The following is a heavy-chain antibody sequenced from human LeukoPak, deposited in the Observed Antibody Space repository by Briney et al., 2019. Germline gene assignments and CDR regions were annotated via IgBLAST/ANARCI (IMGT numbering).Heavy chain of an antibody. CDR3: ARDKLRLGEFSF. Sequence: ASVKVSCKTSGYTFTGYYMHWVRQAPGQGVEWMGWISPNRGGTNYAQKFQGRVTLTRDTSISTVYMELSRLKSDDTAVYYCARDKLRLGEFSFWGQGTLVTVAS. CDR1: GYTFTGYY. V-gene: IGHV1-2*02. CDR2: ISPNRGGT. J-gene: IGHJ4*02. D-gene: IGHD3-16*02.